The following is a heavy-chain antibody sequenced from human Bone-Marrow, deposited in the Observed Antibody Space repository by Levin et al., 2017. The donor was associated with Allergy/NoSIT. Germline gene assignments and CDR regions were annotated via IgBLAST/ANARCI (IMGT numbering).Heavy chain of an antibody. Sequence: ASVKVSCKASGYTFTGYYMHWVRQAPGQGLEWMGWINPNSGGTNYAQKFQGRVTMTRDTSISTAYMELSRLRSDDTAVYYCARVPGGTTVLTEWYFDLWGRGTLVTVSS. J-gene: IGHJ2*01. CDR2: INPNSGGT. V-gene: IGHV1-2*02. D-gene: IGHD4-23*01. CDR1: GYTFTGYY. CDR3: ARVPGGTTVLTEWYFDL.